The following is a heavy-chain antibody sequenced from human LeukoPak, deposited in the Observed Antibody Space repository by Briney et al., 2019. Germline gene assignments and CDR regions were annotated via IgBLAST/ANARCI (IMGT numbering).Heavy chain of an antibody. CDR2: MYYSGST. V-gene: IGHV4-30-4*01. CDR3: ARPYYYDSRIDP. CDR1: GGSISSGDYY. D-gene: IGHD3-22*01. Sequence: PSQTLSLTCTVSGGSISSGDYYWSWIRQPPGKGLEWIAYMYYSGSTYYNPSLKSRVTMSADTSKNQLSPKLSSVTAVDTAVYYCARPYYYDSRIDPWGQGILVTVSS. J-gene: IGHJ5*02.